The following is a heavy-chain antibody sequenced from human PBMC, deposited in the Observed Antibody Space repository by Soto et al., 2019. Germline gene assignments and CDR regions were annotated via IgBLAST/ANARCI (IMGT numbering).Heavy chain of an antibody. CDR3: ATTYSSSSRYYYYGVDV. Sequence: SETLSLTCTVSGGSISSGAYCWSWIRQHPGKGLEWIGYIYGSGSTYYNPSLKSRVTMSLDTSKNQFSLKLRSVTAADTAVYHCATTYSSSSRYYYYGVDVWGQGTTVTVSS. V-gene: IGHV4-31*03. CDR2: IYGSGST. CDR1: GGSISSGAYC. J-gene: IGHJ6*02. D-gene: IGHD6-6*01.